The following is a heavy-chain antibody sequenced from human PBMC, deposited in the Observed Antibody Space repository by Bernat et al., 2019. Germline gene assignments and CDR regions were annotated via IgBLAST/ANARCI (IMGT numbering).Heavy chain of an antibody. Sequence: EVQLVESGGGLVQPGGSLRLSCAASGFTFSSYWMHWVRQAPGKGLVWVSRINSDGSSTSYADSVKGRFTISRDNAKNTVYLQMNSLRAEDTAVYYCAKARVGANPYWYFDLWGRGTLVTVSS. D-gene: IGHD1-26*01. V-gene: IGHV3-74*01. CDR3: AKARVGANPYWYFDL. J-gene: IGHJ2*01. CDR1: GFTFSSYW. CDR2: INSDGSST.